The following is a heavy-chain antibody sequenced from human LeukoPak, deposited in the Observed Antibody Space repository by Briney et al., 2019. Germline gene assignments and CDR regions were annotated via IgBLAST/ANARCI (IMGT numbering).Heavy chain of an antibody. CDR3: AKDATGFSDFDY. CDR1: GFTFSNYA. Sequence: PGGSLRLSCAASGFTFSNYAMSWVRQAPGKGLEWVSNISGSGTGGATYYADSVKGRFTISRDNSKNTLYLQMNNLRTDDTAVYYCAKDATGFSDFDYWGEGTLVTVSS. J-gene: IGHJ4*02. CDR2: ISGSGTGGAT. D-gene: IGHD3-9*01. V-gene: IGHV3-23*01.